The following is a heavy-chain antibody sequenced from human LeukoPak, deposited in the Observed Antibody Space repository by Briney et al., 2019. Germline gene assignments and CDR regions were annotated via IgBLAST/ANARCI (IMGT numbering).Heavy chain of an antibody. J-gene: IGHJ4*02. CDR1: GLTFSDYY. V-gene: IGHV3-11*01. CDR3: ASGIAAASGGPLVDY. Sequence: PGGSLRLSCAASGLTFSDYYMSWIRQAPGKGLEWVSYISSSGSTIYYADSVKGRFTISRDNAKNSLYLQMNSLRAADTAVYYCASGIAAASGGPLVDYWGQGTLVTVSS. CDR2: ISSSGSTI. D-gene: IGHD6-13*01.